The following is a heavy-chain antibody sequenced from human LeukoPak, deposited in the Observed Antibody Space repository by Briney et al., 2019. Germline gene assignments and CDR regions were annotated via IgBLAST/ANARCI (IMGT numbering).Heavy chain of an antibody. CDR1: GGSFSDYY. D-gene: IGHD2-2*01. CDR2: INHRGIT. Sequence: SETLSLTCVVYGGSFSDYYWSWIRQPPGKGLERIGEINHRGITNYNPSLTSRVTISVDTSKNQFSLNLTSLTAADTAVYYCARRSTSCLDYWGQGTLVTVSS. CDR3: ARRSTSCLDY. J-gene: IGHJ4*02. V-gene: IGHV4-34*01.